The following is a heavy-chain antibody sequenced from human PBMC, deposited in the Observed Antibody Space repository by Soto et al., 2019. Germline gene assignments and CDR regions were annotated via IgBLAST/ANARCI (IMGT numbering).Heavy chain of an antibody. D-gene: IGHD1-26*01. CDR2: INPNSGGT. CDR3: ARDTGGGSSYLRFWGN. CDR1: GYTFTGYY. J-gene: IGHJ4*02. Sequence: GASVKVSCKASGYTFTGYYMHWVRQAPGQGLEWMGWINPNSGGTNYAQKFQGWVTMTRDTSISTAYMELSRLRSDDTAVYYCARDTGGGSSYLRFWGNWGKEPLFT. V-gene: IGHV1-2*04.